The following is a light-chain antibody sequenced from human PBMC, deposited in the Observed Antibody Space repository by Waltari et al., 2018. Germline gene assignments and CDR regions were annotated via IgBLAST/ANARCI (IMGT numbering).Light chain of an antibody. CDR2: IDK. CDR1: SSNIGRNT. J-gene: IGLJ3*02. CDR3: ATWDDSLNAWV. V-gene: IGLV1-44*01. Sequence: QSVLTQPPSASGTPGQRVTMSCSGSSSNIGRNTVTWYQPLPGTAPKFLIYIDKHGPAGVPARSSGSRSGTSASLAISGLQSEDEADDHCATWDDSLNAWVFGGGTKLTVL.